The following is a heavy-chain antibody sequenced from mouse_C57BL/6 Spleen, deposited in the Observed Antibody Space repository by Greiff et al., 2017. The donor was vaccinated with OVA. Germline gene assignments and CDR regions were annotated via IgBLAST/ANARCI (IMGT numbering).Heavy chain of an antibody. CDR3: ARDYGSPHWYFDV. CDR1: GYTFTSYW. Sequence: VQLQQSGAELVKPGASVKLSCKASGYTFTSYWMHWVKQRPGQGLEWIGMIHPNSGSTNYNEKFKSKATLTVDKSSSTAYMQLSSLTSEDSAVYYCARDYGSPHWYFDVWGTGTTVTVSS. D-gene: IGHD1-1*01. J-gene: IGHJ1*03. V-gene: IGHV1-64*01. CDR2: IHPNSGST.